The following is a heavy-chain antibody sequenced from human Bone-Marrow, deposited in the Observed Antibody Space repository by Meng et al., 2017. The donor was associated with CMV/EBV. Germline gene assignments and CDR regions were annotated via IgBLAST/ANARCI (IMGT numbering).Heavy chain of an antibody. D-gene: IGHD5-18*01. Sequence: SETLSLTCAVYGGSFSGYYWSWIRQPPGKGLEWIGEINHSGSTNYNPSLKSRVTISVDTSKNQFSLKLSSVTAADTAVYYCAGVPYPRRGYSYGLPYYYYYGMDVWGQGTTVTVSS. V-gene: IGHV4-34*01. CDR1: GGSFSGYY. J-gene: IGHJ6*02. CDR2: INHSGST. CDR3: AGVPYPRRGYSYGLPYYYYYGMDV.